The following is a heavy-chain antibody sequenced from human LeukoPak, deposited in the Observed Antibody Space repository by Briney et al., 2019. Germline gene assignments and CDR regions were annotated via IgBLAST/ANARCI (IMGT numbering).Heavy chain of an antibody. D-gene: IGHD3-9*01. Sequence: GGSLRLSCAASGFTFSGSAMHWVRQAPGKGLEWVGRIRSRANSYATAYAASVKGRFTISRDDSKNTAYLQMNSLRTEDTAVYYCTTLYYDILTGYVDYWGQGTLVTVSS. CDR2: IRSRANSYAT. V-gene: IGHV3-73*01. CDR1: GFTFSGSA. CDR3: TTLYYDILTGYVDY. J-gene: IGHJ4*02.